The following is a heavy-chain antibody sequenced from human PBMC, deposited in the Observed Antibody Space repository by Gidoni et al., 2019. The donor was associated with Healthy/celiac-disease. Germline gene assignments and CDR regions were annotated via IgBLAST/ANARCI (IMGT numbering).Heavy chain of an antibody. CDR3: ARGYSSGWYVFVY. CDR1: GYSISSGYY. V-gene: IGHV4-38-2*02. Sequence: QVQLQESGPGLVKPSETLSLTCTVSGYSISSGYYWGWIRQPPGKGLEWIGSIYHSGSTYYNPSLKSRVTISVDTSKNQFSLKLSSVTAADTAVYYCARGYSSGWYVFVYWGQGTLVTVSS. D-gene: IGHD6-19*01. CDR2: IYHSGST. J-gene: IGHJ4*02.